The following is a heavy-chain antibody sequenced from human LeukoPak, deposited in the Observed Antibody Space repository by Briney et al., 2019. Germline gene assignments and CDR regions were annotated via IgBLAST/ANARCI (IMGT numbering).Heavy chain of an antibody. D-gene: IGHD6-19*01. J-gene: IGHJ4*02. Sequence: RGRSLRLSWPASQFILNNYATWWVRQALGKGLGWVASISDDGVDKYYADSVEGRCTISRDNSKNTLYLQMNSLRAEDTAVYYCARGGIAVAGGYYFDYWGQGTLVTVSS. CDR1: QFILNNYA. CDR2: ISDDGVDK. CDR3: ARGGIAVAGGYYFDY. V-gene: IGHV3-30-3*01.